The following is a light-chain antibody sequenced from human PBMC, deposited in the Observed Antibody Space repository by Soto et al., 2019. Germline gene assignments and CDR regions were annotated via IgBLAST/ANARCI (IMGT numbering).Light chain of an antibody. J-gene: IGKJ1*01. CDR3: QQYGSSPT. CDR2: DVS. CDR1: QSVGSSY. Sequence: EIVLTQSPGTLSLSPGERATLSCRSSQSVGSSYLAWYQQKPGQAPRLLIYDVSSRATGIPDRFSGSGSGTDFTLTINRLEPEDFAVYYCQQYGSSPTFGQGNKVEIK. V-gene: IGKV3-20*01.